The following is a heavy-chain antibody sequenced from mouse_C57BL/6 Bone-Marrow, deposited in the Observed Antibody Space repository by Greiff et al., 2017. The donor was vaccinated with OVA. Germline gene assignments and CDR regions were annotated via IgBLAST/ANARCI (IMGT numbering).Heavy chain of an antibody. CDR1: GYTFTSYW. CDR2: IDPSDSYT. Sequence: VKLQQPGAELVMPGASVKLSCKASGYTFTSYWMHWVKQRPGQGLEWIGEIDPSDSYTNYNQKFKGKSTLTVDKSSSTAYMQLSSLTSEDSAVYYCARGGYARDYWGQGTSVTVSS. J-gene: IGHJ4*01. CDR3: ARGGYARDY. V-gene: IGHV1-69*01.